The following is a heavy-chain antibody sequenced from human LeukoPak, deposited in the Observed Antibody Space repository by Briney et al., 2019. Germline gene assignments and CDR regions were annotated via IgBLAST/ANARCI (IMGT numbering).Heavy chain of an antibody. D-gene: IGHD3-10*02. Sequence: SETLSLTCAVYGASFTDYYWNWIRQSPGKGLEWIGDINHSGSTNYNLSLKSRVTISKDTSKKQFSLKLSSVTAADTAVYSCARGTLVRGISYWGQGALVTVS. CDR2: INHSGST. CDR1: GASFTDYY. V-gene: IGHV4-34*01. J-gene: IGHJ4*02. CDR3: ARGTLVRGISY.